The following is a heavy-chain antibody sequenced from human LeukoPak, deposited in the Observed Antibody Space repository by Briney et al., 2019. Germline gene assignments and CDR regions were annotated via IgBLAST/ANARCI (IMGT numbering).Heavy chain of an antibody. CDR1: GFTFSSYW. J-gene: IGHJ4*02. CDR2: INSDGSST. D-gene: IGHD6-19*01. V-gene: IGHV3-74*01. Sequence: GGSLRLSCAASGFTFSSYWMHWVRQAPGKGLVWVSRINSDGSSTSYADSVKGRFTISRDNAKNTLYLQMNSLRAEDTAVYYCARGPNFSCWLDYWGQGTLVTVSS. CDR3: ARGPNFSCWLDY.